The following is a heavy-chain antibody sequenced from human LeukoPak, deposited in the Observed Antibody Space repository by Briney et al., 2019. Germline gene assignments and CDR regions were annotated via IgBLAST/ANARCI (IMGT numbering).Heavy chain of an antibody. CDR2: ISDTGNT. V-gene: IGHV3-23*01. J-gene: IGHJ4*02. Sequence: PGGSLRLSCAASGFTLSSYAMSWVRQAPGKGLEWVSAISDTGNTYHADSVKGRFTISRDSSKNTLYLQMNSLRAEDTAVYYCARDSGELYYYDSSGLPDYWGQGTLVTVSS. CDR1: GFTLSSYA. D-gene: IGHD3-22*01. CDR3: ARDSGELYYYDSSGLPDY.